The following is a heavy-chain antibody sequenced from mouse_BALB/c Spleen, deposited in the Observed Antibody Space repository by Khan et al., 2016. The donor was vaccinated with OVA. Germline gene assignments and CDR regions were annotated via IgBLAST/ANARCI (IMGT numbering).Heavy chain of an antibody. J-gene: IGHJ1*01. CDR1: GYTFTNYG. V-gene: IGHV9-3-1*01. D-gene: IGHD1-1*02. Sequence: QIQLVQSGPELKKPGETVKISCKASGYTFTNYGMNWVKQAPGEGLKWMGWINTYTGEPTYADDFKGRFAFSLENSASTAYLQISNLKNEDTASYFCASGGYWYFDVWGAGTTVTVSS. CDR2: INTYTGEP. CDR3: ASGGYWYFDV.